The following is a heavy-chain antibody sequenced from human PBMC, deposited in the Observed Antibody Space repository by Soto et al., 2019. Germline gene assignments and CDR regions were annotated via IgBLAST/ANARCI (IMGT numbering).Heavy chain of an antibody. V-gene: IGHV4-34*01. D-gene: IGHD3-3*01. CDR2: INHSGST. CDR3: ASRSYDFWSGYHYYMDV. J-gene: IGHJ6*03. CDR1: GGSFSGYF. Sequence: PSETLSLTCAVYGGSFSGYFWSWIRQPPGKGLEWIGEINHSGSTNYNPSLKSRVTISVDKSKNQFSLKLSSVTAADTAVYYCASRSYDFWSGYHYYMDVWGKGTTVTVSS.